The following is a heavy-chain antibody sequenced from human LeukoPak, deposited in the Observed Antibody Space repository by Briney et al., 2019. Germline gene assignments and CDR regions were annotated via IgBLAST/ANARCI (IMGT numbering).Heavy chain of an antibody. CDR2: ISNDGIDK. V-gene: IGHV3-30*18. CDR3: AKVAGWDLFKDAFDI. CDR1: GLSFSSNG. Sequence: PGRSLRLSCAASGLSFSSNGMHWVRQAPGKGLEWVAVISNDGIDKYYGDSVKGRFTISRDNSKNTLYLQMNSLRPEDTAVYYRAKVAGWDLFKDAFDIWGQGTMVIVSS. D-gene: IGHD3-10*01. J-gene: IGHJ3*02.